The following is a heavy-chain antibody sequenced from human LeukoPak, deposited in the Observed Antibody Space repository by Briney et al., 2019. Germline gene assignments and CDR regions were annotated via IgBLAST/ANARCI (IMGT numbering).Heavy chain of an antibody. Sequence: SETLSLTCTVSGGSISSYYWSWIRQPPGKGLEWIGYIYYSGSTNYNPSLKSRVTISVDTSKNQFFLKLSSVTAADTAVYFCARGSQRITVFGVVTDYWGQGTLVTVSS. CDR1: GGSISSYY. D-gene: IGHD3-3*01. CDR2: IYYSGST. CDR3: ARGSQRITVFGVVTDY. V-gene: IGHV4-59*01. J-gene: IGHJ4*02.